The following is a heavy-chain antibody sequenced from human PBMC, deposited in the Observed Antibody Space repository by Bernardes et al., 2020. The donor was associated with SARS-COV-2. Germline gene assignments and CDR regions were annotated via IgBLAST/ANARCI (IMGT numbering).Heavy chain of an antibody. D-gene: IGHD6-13*01. V-gene: IGHV4-39*01. J-gene: IGHJ4*02. CDR1: GGSISSSSYY. CDR2: IYYSGST. CDR3: ARSPGTLRTHSSSWYIKHFDY. Sequence: SETLSLTCTVSGGSISSSSYYWGWIRQPPGKGLEWIGSIYYSGSTYYNPSLKSRVTISVDTSKNQFSLKLSSVTAADTAVYYCARSPGTLRTHSSSWYIKHFDYWGQGTLVTVSS.